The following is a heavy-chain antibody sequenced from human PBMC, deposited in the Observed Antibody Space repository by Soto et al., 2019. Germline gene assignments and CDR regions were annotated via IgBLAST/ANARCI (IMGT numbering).Heavy chain of an antibody. V-gene: IGHV1-3*01. CDR3: ARDHRPIVVVPAAIGEPSSWFNP. D-gene: IGHD2-2*01. CDR1: GYTFTSYA. CDR2: INAGNGNT. Sequence: ASVKVSCKASGYTFTSYAMHWVRQAPGQRLEWMGWINAGNGNTKYSQKFQGRVTITRDTSASTAYMELSSLRSEDTAVYYCARDHRPIVVVPAAIGEPSSWFNPWGQGTLVTVSS. J-gene: IGHJ5*02.